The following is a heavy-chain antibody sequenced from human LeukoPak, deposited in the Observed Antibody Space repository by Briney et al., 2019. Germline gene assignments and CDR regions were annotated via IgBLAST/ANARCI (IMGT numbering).Heavy chain of an antibody. CDR2: INHSGST. CDR1: GGSFSGYY. V-gene: IGHV4-34*01. J-gene: IGHJ6*03. D-gene: IGHD3-9*01. CDR3: ARRPGGYFDKRHYYYYYYMDV. Sequence: SETLSLTCAVYGGSFSGYYWSWIRQPPGKGLEWIGEINHSGSTNYNPSLKSRVTISVDTSKNQFSLKLSSVTAADTAVYYCARRPGGYFDKRHYYYYYYMDVWGKGTTVTIS.